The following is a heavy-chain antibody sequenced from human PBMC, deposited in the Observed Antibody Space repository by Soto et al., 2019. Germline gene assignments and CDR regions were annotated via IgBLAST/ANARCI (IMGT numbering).Heavy chain of an antibody. CDR1: GFTFSSYE. D-gene: IGHD6-6*01. CDR2: ISSSGSTI. Sequence: GGSLRLSCAASGFTFSSYEMNWVRQAPGKGLEWVSYISSSGSTIYYADSVKGRFTISRDNAKNSLYLQMNSLRAEDTAVYYCARDSIAARGVGWFDPWGLGXLVTV. V-gene: IGHV3-48*03. CDR3: ARDSIAARGVGWFDP. J-gene: IGHJ5*02.